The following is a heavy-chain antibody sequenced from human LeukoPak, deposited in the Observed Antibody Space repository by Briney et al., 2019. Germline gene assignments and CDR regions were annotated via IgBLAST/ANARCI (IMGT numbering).Heavy chain of an antibody. CDR2: ISAYNGNT. Sequence: GASVKVSCEASGYTFTSYGISWVRQAPGQGLEWMGWISAYNGNTNYAQKLQGRVTMTTDTSTSTAYMELRSLRSDDTAVYYCARDSWLQFNSKNDYWGQGTLVTVSS. J-gene: IGHJ4*02. CDR1: GYTFTSYG. D-gene: IGHD5-24*01. CDR3: ARDSWLQFNSKNDY. V-gene: IGHV1-18*01.